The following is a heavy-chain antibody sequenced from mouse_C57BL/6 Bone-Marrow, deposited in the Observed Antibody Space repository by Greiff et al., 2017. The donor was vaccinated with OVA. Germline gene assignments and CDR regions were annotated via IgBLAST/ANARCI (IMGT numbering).Heavy chain of an antibody. V-gene: IGHV5-6*01. CDR3: ARQRDYVGRFAY. J-gene: IGHJ3*01. Sequence: EVKVVESGGDLVKPGGSLKLSCAASGFTFSSYGMSWVRQTPDKRLEWVATISSGGSYTYYPDSVKGRFTISRDKARNTLYREMSSLKSEDTAMYYCARQRDYVGRFAYWGQGTLVTVSA. D-gene: IGHD1-1*01. CDR1: GFTFSSYG. CDR2: ISSGGSYT.